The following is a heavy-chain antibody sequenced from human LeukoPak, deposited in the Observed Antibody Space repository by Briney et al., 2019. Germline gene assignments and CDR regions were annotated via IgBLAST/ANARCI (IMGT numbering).Heavy chain of an antibody. CDR2: IKQDGSEK. CDR3: YGGNTGGEFEDY. CDR1: GFTFSSYW. J-gene: IGHJ4*02. Sequence: GGSLRLSCAASGFTFSSYWMSCGRQAPGKGLEWVANIKQDGSEKYYVDSVKGRFTISRDNAKNSLYLQMNSLRAEDTAVYYCYGGNTGGEFEDYWRQGTLVTVSS. D-gene: IGHD4-23*01. V-gene: IGHV3-7*05.